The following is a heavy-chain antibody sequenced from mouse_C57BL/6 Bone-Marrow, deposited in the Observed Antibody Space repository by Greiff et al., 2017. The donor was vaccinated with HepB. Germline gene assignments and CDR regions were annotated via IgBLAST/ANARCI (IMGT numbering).Heavy chain of an antibody. D-gene: IGHD2-1*01. CDR3: ARGEGNGYWYFDV. J-gene: IGHJ1*03. CDR2: IDPSVSDT. Sequence: VQLQQPGAELVRPGSSVKLSCKASGYTFTSYWMHWVKQRPIQGLEWIGNIDPSVSDTHYNHKFKDKATLTVDKSSSTAYMQLSGLTSEDSAVYDCARGEGNGYWYFDVWGTGTTVTVSS. V-gene: IGHV1-52*01. CDR1: GYTFTSYW.